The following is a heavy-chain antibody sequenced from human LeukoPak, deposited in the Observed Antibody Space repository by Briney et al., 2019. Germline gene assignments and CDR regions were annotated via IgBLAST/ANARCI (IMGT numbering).Heavy chain of an antibody. CDR3: ARDKGYYYDSSGYSHFDY. CDR2: INPSGGST. J-gene: IGHJ4*02. Sequence: ASVKVSCKASGGTFTSYYMHWVRQAPGQGLEWMGIINPSGGSTSYAQKFQGRVTMTRDTSTSTVYMELSSLRSEDTAVYYCARDKGYYYDSSGYSHFDYWGQGTLVTVSS. V-gene: IGHV1-46*01. CDR1: GGTFTSYY. D-gene: IGHD3-22*01.